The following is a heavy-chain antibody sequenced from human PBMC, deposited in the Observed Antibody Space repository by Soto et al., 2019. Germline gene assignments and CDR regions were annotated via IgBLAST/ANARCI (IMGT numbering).Heavy chain of an antibody. J-gene: IGHJ4*02. CDR1: GGSFSGYY. Sequence: ETLSLTCAVYGGSFSGYYWSWIRQPPGKGLEWIGEINHSGSTNYNPSLKSRVTISVDTSKNQFSLKLSSVTAADTAVYYCARAVAARALDYWGQGTQVTVSS. D-gene: IGHD6-6*01. V-gene: IGHV4-34*01. CDR2: INHSGST. CDR3: ARAVAARALDY.